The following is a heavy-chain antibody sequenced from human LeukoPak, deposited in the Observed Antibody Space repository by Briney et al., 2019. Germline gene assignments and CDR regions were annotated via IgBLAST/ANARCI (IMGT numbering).Heavy chain of an antibody. CDR3: ARVMVAVAGMTDYYFDY. CDR1: GHTFTSYA. CDR2: INAGNGNT. Sequence: ASVKVSCKASGHTFTSYAMHWVRQAPGQRLEWMGWINAGNGNTKYSQKFQGRVTITRDTSASTAYMELSSLRSEDTAVYYCARVMVAVAGMTDYYFDYWGQGTLVTVSS. V-gene: IGHV1-3*01. D-gene: IGHD6-19*01. J-gene: IGHJ4*02.